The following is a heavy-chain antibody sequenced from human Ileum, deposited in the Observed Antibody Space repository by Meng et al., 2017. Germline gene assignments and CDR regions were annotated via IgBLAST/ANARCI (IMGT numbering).Heavy chain of an antibody. CDR3: ARHIVGPTPGMEY. CDR1: GDSISSSGW. CDR2: IYQSGST. V-gene: IGHV4-4*02. J-gene: IGHJ4*02. Sequence: QVQLQESGPGLVKPSGTLSLTCAGSGDSISSSGWWSWVRQPPGKGLEWIGQIYQSGSTNYNPSLKSRVTISIDRSENQLSLKLSSVTAADTAVYYCARHIVGPTPGMEYWGQGTLVTASS. D-gene: IGHD1-26*01.